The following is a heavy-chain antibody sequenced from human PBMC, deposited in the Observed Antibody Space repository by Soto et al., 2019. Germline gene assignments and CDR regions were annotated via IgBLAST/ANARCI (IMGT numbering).Heavy chain of an antibody. CDR2: IYTSGST. CDR1: GGSISSYY. J-gene: IGHJ4*02. CDR3: ARDYYDSSGYYPFDY. V-gene: IGHV4-4*07. Sequence: SETLSLTCTVSGGSISSYYWSWVRQPAGKGLEWIGRIYTSGSTNYNPSLKSRVTMSVDTSKNQFSLKLSSVTAADTAVYCCARDYYDSSGYYPFDYWGQGTLVTVSS. D-gene: IGHD3-22*01.